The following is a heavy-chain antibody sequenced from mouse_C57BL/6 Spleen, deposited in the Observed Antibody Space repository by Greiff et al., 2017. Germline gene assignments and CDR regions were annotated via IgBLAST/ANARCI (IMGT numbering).Heavy chain of an antibody. CDR1: GYTFTSYW. J-gene: IGHJ2*01. D-gene: IGHD3-2*02. Sequence: VQLQQPGAELVRPGSSVKLSCKASGYTFTSYWMDWVKQRPGQGLEWIGNIYPSDSETHYNQKFKDKATLTVDKSSSTAYMQLSSLTSEDSEVYYCAREGAQATSSFDYWGQGTTLTVSS. CDR3: AREGAQATSSFDY. V-gene: IGHV1-61*01. CDR2: IYPSDSET.